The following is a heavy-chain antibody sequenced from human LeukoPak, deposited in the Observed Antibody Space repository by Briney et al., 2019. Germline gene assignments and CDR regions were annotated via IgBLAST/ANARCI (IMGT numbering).Heavy chain of an antibody. D-gene: IGHD3-10*01. CDR1: GFTFSSYG. CDR2: IWYDGSNK. Sequence: LTGGSLRLSCAASGFTFSSYGMHWVRQAPGKGLEWVAVIWYDGSNKYYADSVKGRFTISRDNSKNTLYLQMYSLRAEDTAVYYCAREYGSGSYYPQYYFDYWGQGTLVTVSS. J-gene: IGHJ4*02. CDR3: AREYGSGSYYPQYYFDY. V-gene: IGHV3-30*19.